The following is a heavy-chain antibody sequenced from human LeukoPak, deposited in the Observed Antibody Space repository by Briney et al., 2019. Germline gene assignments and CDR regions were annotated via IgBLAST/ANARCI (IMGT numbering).Heavy chain of an antibody. V-gene: IGHV4-59*01. CDR2: IYYSGST. CDR3: ARASRGHDY. Sequence: SETLSLTCTVSGGSISSYYWSWVRQPPGKGLEWIGYIYYSGSTNYNPSLKSRVTISVDTSKNQFSLKLTSVTAADTAVYYCARASRGHDYWGQGTLVTVSS. D-gene: IGHD3-10*01. J-gene: IGHJ4*02. CDR1: GGSISSYY.